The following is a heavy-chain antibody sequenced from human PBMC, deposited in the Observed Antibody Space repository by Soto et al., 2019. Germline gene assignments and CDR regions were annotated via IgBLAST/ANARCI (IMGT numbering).Heavy chain of an antibody. J-gene: IGHJ4*02. CDR1: GFTFSSYD. Sequence: GGSLRLSCAASGFTFSSYDMHWVRQATGKGLEWVSAIGTAGDPYYPGSVKGRFTISRENAKNSLYLQMNSLRAGDTAVYYCARAGWQQLGVEYYFDYWGQGTLVTVSS. V-gene: IGHV3-13*05. CDR2: IGTAGDP. D-gene: IGHD6-13*01. CDR3: ARAGWQQLGVEYYFDY.